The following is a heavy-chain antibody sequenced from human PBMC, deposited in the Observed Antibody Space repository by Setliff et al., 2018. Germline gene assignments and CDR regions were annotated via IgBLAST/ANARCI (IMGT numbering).Heavy chain of an antibody. Sequence: GESLRLSCAASGFTFSSYGMHWVRQAPGKGLEWVAVIWYDGTNKFYADSVKGRFTISRDISKDTLYLQMNSLRAEDTAVYYCARVGLSGTSGYYYYMDVWGKGTTVTSP. CDR3: ARVGLSGTSGYYYYMDV. D-gene: IGHD1-20*01. J-gene: IGHJ6*03. CDR1: GFTFSSYG. V-gene: IGHV3-33*01. CDR2: IWYDGTNK.